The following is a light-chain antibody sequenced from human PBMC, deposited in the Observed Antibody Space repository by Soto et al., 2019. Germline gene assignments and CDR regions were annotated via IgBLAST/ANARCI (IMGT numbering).Light chain of an antibody. CDR1: QSVSSSY. CDR3: QQYRT. CDR2: GAS. Sequence: EIVLTQSPGTLSLSPGERATLSCRASQSVSSSYLAWYQQKPGQAPRLLIYGASSRATGIPDRCRGSGSGTDFTLTISRLEPEDFAVYYCQQYRTFGQGTKVEIK. V-gene: IGKV3-20*01. J-gene: IGKJ1*01.